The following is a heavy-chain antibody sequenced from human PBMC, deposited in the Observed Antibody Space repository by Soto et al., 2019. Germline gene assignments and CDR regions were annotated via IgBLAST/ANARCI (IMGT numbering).Heavy chain of an antibody. CDR2: IYYSGST. CDR1: GAPITINY. CDR3: AQDAVGRYDH. D-gene: IGHD3-16*02. V-gene: IGHV4-59*01. Sequence: TSETLSLTCTVSGAPITINYWSWIRQAPGKGLEWIGYIYYSGSTTYNPSLKSRVTMSADTSKDQFSLKLNSVTAADTAVYYCAQDAVGRYDHWGPGILVTVSS. J-gene: IGHJ4*01.